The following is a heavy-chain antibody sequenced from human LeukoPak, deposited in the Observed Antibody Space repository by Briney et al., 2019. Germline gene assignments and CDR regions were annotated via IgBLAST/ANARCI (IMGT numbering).Heavy chain of an antibody. D-gene: IGHD3-10*01. CDR2: IYTSGST. J-gene: IGHJ4*02. V-gene: IGHV4-61*02. CDR1: GGSISSGSYY. CDR3: ARHGGHYFDY. Sequence: SQTLSLTCTVSGGSISSGSYYWSWIRQPAGKGLEWIGRIYTSGSTKYNPSLKSRVTMSVDTSKNQFSLKLSSVTAADTAVYYCARHGGHYFDYWGQGTLVTVSS.